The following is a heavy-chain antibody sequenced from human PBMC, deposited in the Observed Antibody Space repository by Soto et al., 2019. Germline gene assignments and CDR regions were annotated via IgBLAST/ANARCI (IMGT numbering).Heavy chain of an antibody. CDR2: TYYRSKWYN. Sequence: QTLSLTCAISGDSVSSNSAAWNWIRQSPSRGLEWLGRTYYRSKWYNDYAVSVKSRITINPDTSKNQFSLQLNSVTPEDTAIYYCARDSPGVYTTRAYYDGLYPWGPRTSDTVS. J-gene: IGHJ6*02. D-gene: IGHD3-16*01. CDR3: ARDSPGVYTTRAYYDGLYP. CDR1: GDSVSSNSAA. V-gene: IGHV6-1*01.